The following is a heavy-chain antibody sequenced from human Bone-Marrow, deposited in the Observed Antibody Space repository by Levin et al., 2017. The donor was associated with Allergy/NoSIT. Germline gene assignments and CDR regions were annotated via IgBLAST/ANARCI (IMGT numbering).Heavy chain of an antibody. CDR3: ARQHDTAMIMGDF. CDR2: VYFTGRT. D-gene: IGHD5-18*01. CDR1: GVSVDTYF. J-gene: IGHJ4*02. Sequence: PSETLSLTCAVSGVSVDTYFWNWIRQPPGKGLEWLGLVYFTGRTNYNPSLKSRITMSVDTAKNQFSLRLTSVSAADTAVYFCARQHDTAMIMGDFWGQGILVSVSS. V-gene: IGHV4-59*08.